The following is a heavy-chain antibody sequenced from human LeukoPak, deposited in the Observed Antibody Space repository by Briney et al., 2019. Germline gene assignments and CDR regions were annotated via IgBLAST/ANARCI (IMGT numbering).Heavy chain of an antibody. V-gene: IGHV3-23*01. Sequence: PGGSLRLSCAATGFTFSSDAMSWVRRAPGKGLEWVSGIDESGGSIYYADSVKGRFTISRDNSKNTLDLQMNSLRAEDTAVYYCARHFGTWGQGTLVTVSS. J-gene: IGHJ4*02. CDR1: GFTFSSDA. CDR3: ARHFGT. D-gene: IGHD3/OR15-3a*01. CDR2: IDESGGSI.